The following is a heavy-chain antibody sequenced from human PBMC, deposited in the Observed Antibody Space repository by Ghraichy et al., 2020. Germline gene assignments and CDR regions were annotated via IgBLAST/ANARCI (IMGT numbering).Heavy chain of an antibody. D-gene: IGHD3-22*01. CDR1: GFTFSSYA. CDR2: FSGSGGST. CDR3: AKDRGGSSAYSFDY. J-gene: IGHJ4*02. V-gene: IGHV3-23*01. Sequence: GGSLRLSCAASGFTFSSYAMSWVRQAPGKGLEWVSVFSGSGGSTYYTDSVKGRFTISRDNSKNTLYLQMNSLRAEDTAVYYCAKDRGGSSAYSFDYWGQGTLVTVSS.